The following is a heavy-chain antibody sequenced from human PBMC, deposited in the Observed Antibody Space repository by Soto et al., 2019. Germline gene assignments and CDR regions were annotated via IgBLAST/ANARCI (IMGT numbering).Heavy chain of an antibody. CDR1: GDSLSTYY. D-gene: IGHD3-16*02. CDR3: ARESVSGTYRFAS. J-gene: IGHJ4*02. Sequence: QVQLQESGPGLVRPSETLSLTCTVSGDSLSTYYWSWIRQPAGERLAWIGRIHATGWTNYNPYLKNPVTMSVYTSKNQFSLRVNSVTAADTAVYYCARESVSGTYRFASWGQGTLVTVSS. V-gene: IGHV4-4*07. CDR2: IHATGWT.